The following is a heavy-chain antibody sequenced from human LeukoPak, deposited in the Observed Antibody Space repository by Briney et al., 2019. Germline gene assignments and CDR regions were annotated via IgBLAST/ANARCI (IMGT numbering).Heavy chain of an antibody. Sequence: TGGSLRLSCRASGFTFSHDAMTWVRQAPGKGLEWVSAISRTGDDSHYADSVKGRFTISRDNFKNTLYLQMDNLRGDDTAVYYCAKRIEADYWGQGTPVTVSS. J-gene: IGHJ4*02. CDR2: ISRTGDDS. CDR1: GFTFSHDA. CDR3: AKRIEADY. V-gene: IGHV3-23*01.